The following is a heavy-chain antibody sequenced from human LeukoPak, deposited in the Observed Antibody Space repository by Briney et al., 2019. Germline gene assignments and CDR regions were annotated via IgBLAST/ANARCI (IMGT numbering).Heavy chain of an antibody. CDR3: ARGGVFNSGWYGNGAFDI. D-gene: IGHD6-19*01. V-gene: IGHV1-69*05. CDR2: IIPIFGTA. CDR1: GGTFSNYA. Sequence: SVKVSCKASGGTFSNYAISWVRQAPGQGLEWVGGIIPIFGTANYAQEVQGGVTITTDESTSTAYMELSSLRSEDTAVYYCARGGVFNSGWYGNGAFDIWGQGTMVTVSS. J-gene: IGHJ3*02.